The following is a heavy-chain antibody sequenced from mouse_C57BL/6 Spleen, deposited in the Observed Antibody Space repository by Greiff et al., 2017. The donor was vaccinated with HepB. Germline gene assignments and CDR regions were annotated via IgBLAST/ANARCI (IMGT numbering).Heavy chain of an antibody. D-gene: IGHD4-1*01. J-gene: IGHJ4*01. V-gene: IGHV1-4*01. CDR1: GYTFTSYT. Sequence: QVQLQQSGAELARPGASVKMSCKASGYTFTSYTMHWVKQRPGQGLEWIGYINPSSGYTKYNQKFKDKATLTADKSSSTAYMQLSSLTSEDSAVYYCALTGDYYAMDYWGQGTSVTVSS. CDR2: INPSSGYT. CDR3: ALTGDYYAMDY.